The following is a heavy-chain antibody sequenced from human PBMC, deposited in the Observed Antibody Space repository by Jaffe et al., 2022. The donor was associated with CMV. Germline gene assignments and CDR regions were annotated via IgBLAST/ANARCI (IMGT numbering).Heavy chain of an antibody. CDR2: IIPILGIA. J-gene: IGHJ3*02. D-gene: IGHD2-15*01. CDR1: GGTFSSYA. V-gene: IGHV1-69*09. CDR3: ARVVVVVVAAKSPYDAFDI. Sequence: QVQLVQSGAEVKKPGSSVKVSCKASGGTFSSYAISWVRQAPGQGLEWMGRIIPILGIANYAQKFQGRVTITADKSTSTAYMELSSLRSEDTAVYYCARVVVVVVAAKSPYDAFDIWGQGTMVTVSS.